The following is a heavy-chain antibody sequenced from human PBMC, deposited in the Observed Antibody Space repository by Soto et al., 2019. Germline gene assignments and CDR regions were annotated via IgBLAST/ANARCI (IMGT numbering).Heavy chain of an antibody. CDR3: ARNPAS. CDR2: IYHSGST. CDR1: GGSISSGGYS. D-gene: IGHD6-25*01. J-gene: IGHJ4*02. V-gene: IGHV4-30-2*01. Sequence: PSETLSLTCAVSGGSISSGGYSWSWIRQPPGKGLEWIGYIYHSGSTYYNPSLKSRVTISVDRSKSQFSLKLSSVTAADTAVYYRARNPASWGQGILVTVSP.